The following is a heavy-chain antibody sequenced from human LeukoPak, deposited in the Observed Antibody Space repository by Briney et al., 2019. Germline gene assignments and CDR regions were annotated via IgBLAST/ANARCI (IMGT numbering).Heavy chain of an antibody. V-gene: IGHV3-20*04. Sequence: TGGSLRLSCAASGFTFDDYGMSWVRQAPGKGLEWVSGINWNGGSTGYADSVKGRFTISRDNAKNSLYLQMNSLRAEDTALYYCARGLGYCSSTSCFSGDYWGQGTLSPSPQ. CDR2: INWNGGST. J-gene: IGHJ4*02. CDR1: GFTFDDYG. D-gene: IGHD2-2*01. CDR3: ARGLGYCSSTSCFSGDY.